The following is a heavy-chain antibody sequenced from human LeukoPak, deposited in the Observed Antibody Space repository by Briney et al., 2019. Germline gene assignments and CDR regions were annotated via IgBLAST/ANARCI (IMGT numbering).Heavy chain of an antibody. Sequence: SETLSLTCTVSRDSTNKDYWSWIRQPPGGGLEWIGQIHYSGSSNYYNPSLKSRVTISIDTSKNYFSLKMHSLTAADTAVYYCVRHYYELFHFDTWGQGTLVTVSS. CDR2: IHYSGSSN. V-gene: IGHV4-59*01. CDR3: VRHYYELFHFDT. D-gene: IGHD3-16*01. J-gene: IGHJ5*02. CDR1: RDSTNKDY.